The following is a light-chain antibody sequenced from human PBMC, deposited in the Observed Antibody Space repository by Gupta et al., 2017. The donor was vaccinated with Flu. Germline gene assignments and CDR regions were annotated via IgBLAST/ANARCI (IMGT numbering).Light chain of an antibody. V-gene: IGLV3-19*01. CDR2: YNK. CDR1: SLRNAY. J-gene: IGLJ3*02. Sequence: KGRITCQGDSLRNAYESWYQQKPGQAPGLVIYYNKRRPSGSPDRFSGSSSGNTAAFTITGAQAEEEADYYCNSRDSTDNNHGVFGGGTKLTVL. CDR3: NSRDSTDNNHGV.